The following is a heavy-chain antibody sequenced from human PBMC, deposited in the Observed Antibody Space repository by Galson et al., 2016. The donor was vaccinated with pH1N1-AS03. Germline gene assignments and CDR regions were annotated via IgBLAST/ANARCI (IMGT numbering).Heavy chain of an antibody. V-gene: IGHV5-51*03. D-gene: IGHD7-27*01. CDR1: RYNFMSYW. CDR3: ARPSPLGIPGRKGLYAFDF. CDR2: MYPEDSDI. Sequence: QSGAEVKKPGESLRISCKVYRYNFMSYWIGWVRQMPGKGLEWLGIMYPEDSDIRYSPSLRGQVTISADKSISTAYLQWTSLEASDSAIYFCARPSPLGIPGRKGLYAFDFWGQGTKVTVSS. J-gene: IGHJ3*01.